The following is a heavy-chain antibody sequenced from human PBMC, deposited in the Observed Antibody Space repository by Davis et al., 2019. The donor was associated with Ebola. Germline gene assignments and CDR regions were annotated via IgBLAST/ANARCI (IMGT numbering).Heavy chain of an antibody. Sequence: GESLKISCAASGFTVSSNYMSWVRQAPGKGLEWVSAISGSGGSTYYADSVKGRFTISRDNSKNTLYLQMNSLRAEDTAVYYCAKAPYSYGLYYYYGMDVWGQGTTVTVSS. J-gene: IGHJ6*02. CDR1: GFTVSSNY. CDR2: ISGSGGST. D-gene: IGHD5-18*01. CDR3: AKAPYSYGLYYYYGMDV. V-gene: IGHV3-23*01.